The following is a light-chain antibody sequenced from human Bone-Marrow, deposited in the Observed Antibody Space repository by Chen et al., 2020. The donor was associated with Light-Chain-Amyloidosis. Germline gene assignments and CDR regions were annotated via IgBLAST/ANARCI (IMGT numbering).Light chain of an antibody. CDR3: QSADSSGTYEVI. J-gene: IGLJ2*01. CDR1: DLPTKY. CDR2: RDT. V-gene: IGLV3-25*02. Sequence: SSELTQPPSVSVSPGRTARITCSGDDLPTKYAYWYQQKPGQAPVLVIHRDTERPSGISERFSGASSGTTATLTISGGQAEEEADYHCQSADSSGTYEVIFGGGTKLTVL.